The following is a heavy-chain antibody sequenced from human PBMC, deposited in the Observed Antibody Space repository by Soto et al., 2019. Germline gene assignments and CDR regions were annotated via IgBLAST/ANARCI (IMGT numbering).Heavy chain of an antibody. D-gene: IGHD3-22*01. CDR1: GGTFSSYA. CDR2: IIPIFGTA. Sequence: QVQLVQSGAEVKKPGSSVKVSCKASGGTFSSYAISWVRQAPGQGLEWMGVIIPIFGTANYAQKFQGRVTITADESKSTAYMELSSLRSEDTAVYYCARDRYYYDSSGYYWAFDIWGQGTMVTVS. CDR3: ARDRYYYDSSGYYWAFDI. V-gene: IGHV1-69*01. J-gene: IGHJ3*02.